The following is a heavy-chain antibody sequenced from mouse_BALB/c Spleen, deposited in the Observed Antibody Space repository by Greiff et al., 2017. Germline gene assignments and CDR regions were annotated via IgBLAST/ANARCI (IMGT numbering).Heavy chain of an antibody. V-gene: IGHV2-9*02. Sequence: VKLMESGPGLVAPSQSLSITCTVSGFSLTSYGVHWVRQPPGKGLEWLGVIWAGGSTNYNSALMSRLSISKDNSKSQVFLKMNSLQTDDTAMYYCARDLGLLRYAMDYWGQGTSVTVSS. CDR2: IWAGGST. J-gene: IGHJ4*01. CDR3: ARDLGLLRYAMDY. D-gene: IGHD1-1*01. CDR1: GFSLTSYG.